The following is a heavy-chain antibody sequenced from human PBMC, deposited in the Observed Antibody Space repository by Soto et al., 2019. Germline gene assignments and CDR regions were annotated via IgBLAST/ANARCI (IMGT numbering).Heavy chain of an antibody. CDR3: AKDGPIDYGDQPHAFDI. J-gene: IGHJ3*02. CDR2: ISYDGSNK. Sequence: QVQLVESGGGVVQPGRSLRLSCAASGFTFSSYGMHWVRQAPGKGLEWVAVISYDGSNKYYADSVKGRFTISRDNSKNTLYLQMNSLRAEDTAVYYCAKDGPIDYGDQPHAFDIWGQGTMVTVSS. D-gene: IGHD4-17*01. V-gene: IGHV3-30*18. CDR1: GFTFSSYG.